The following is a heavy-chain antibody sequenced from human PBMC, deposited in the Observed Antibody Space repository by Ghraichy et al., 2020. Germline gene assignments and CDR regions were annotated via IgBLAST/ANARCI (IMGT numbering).Heavy chain of an antibody. CDR3: AREMAARY. Sequence: GSLRLSCAASGFTFSSYAMHWVRQAPGKGLEWVAVISYDGSNKYYADSVKGRFTISRDNSKNTLYLQMNSLRAEDTAVYYCAREMAARYWGQGTLVTVSS. D-gene: IGHD5-24*01. CDR1: GFTFSSYA. J-gene: IGHJ4*02. V-gene: IGHV3-30*04. CDR2: ISYDGSNK.